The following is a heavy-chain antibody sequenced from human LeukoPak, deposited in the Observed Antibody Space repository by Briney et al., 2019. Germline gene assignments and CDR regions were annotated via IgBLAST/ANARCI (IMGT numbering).Heavy chain of an antibody. CDR1: GGSFRGYY. V-gene: IGHV4-34*01. CDR3: ASHNIVVVPAAYAFDI. CDR2: INHSGST. D-gene: IGHD2-2*01. Sequence: SETLSLTCAVYGGSFRGYYWSWIRQPPGKGLEWIGEINHSGSTNYNPSLKSRVTISVDTSKNQFSLKLSSVTAADTAVYYCASHNIVVVPAAYAFDIWGQGTMVTVSS. J-gene: IGHJ3*02.